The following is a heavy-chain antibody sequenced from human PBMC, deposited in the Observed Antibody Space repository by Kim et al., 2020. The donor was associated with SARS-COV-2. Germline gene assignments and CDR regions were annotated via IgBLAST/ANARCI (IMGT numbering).Heavy chain of an antibody. V-gene: IGHV1-18*01. CDR3: ARMFAVVPAAMGSYGMDV. J-gene: IGHJ6*02. Sequence: ASVKVSCKASGYTFTSYGISWVRQAPGQGLEWMGWISAYNGNTNYAQKLQGRVTMTTDTSTSTAYMELRSLRSDDTAVYYCARMFAVVPAAMGSYGMDVWGQGTTVTVSS. D-gene: IGHD2-2*01. CDR1: GYTFTSYG. CDR2: ISAYNGNT.